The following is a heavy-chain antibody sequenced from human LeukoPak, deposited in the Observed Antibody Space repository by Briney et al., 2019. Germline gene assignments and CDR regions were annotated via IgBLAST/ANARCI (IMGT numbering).Heavy chain of an antibody. J-gene: IGHJ4*02. D-gene: IGHD6-13*01. CDR3: ARADRGIGSDY. CDR2: ISSTSGNI. Sequence: GWSLRLSCAASGLTFSNYNMNWVRQGPGKGLEWVSLISSTSGNIYYADSVKGRFTISRDNAKNSLYLQKNSLRDEDTAVYYCARADRGIGSDYWGQGTLVTVAS. V-gene: IGHV3-48*02. CDR1: GLTFSNYN.